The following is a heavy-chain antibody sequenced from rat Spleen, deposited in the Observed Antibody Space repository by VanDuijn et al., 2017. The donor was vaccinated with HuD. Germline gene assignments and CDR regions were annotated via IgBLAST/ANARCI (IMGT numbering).Heavy chain of an antibody. D-gene: IGHD1-2*01. Sequence: QVQLKESGPGLVQPSQTLSLTCTVSGFSLTSYTVSWIRQPPGEGLEWIAAISSGGTTYYNSAPQSRLSINRDTSKSQVFLQKNSLHTEDTATYYCAREGLYSSSFDYWGQGVMVTVSS. J-gene: IGHJ2*01. V-gene: IGHV2-6*01. CDR3: AREGLYSSSFDY. CDR2: ISSGGTT. CDR1: GFSLTSYT.